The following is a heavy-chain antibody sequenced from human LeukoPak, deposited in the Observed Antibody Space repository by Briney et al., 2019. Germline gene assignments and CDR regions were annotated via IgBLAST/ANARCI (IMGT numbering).Heavy chain of an antibody. CDR3: AKGSLFGELFR. D-gene: IGHD3-10*02. CDR2: ISSSSSYI. Sequence: GGSLRLSCAASGFMFSGYSMNWVRQAPGKGLEWVSSISSSSSYIYYADSVKGRFTISRDNSKNTLYLQMNSLRAEDTAVYYCAKGSLFGELFRWGQGTLVTVSS. J-gene: IGHJ4*02. CDR1: GFMFSGYS. V-gene: IGHV3-21*04.